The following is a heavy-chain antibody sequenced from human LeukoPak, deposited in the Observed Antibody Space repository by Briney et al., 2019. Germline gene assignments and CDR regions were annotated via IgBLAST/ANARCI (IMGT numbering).Heavy chain of an antibody. Sequence: ASVKVSCKASGYTFTSYGISWVRQAPGQGLEWMGWISAYNGNTNYAQKFQGRVTMTEDTSTDTAYMELSSLRSEDTAVYYCATVYYDSSGYYGWGQGTLVTVSS. V-gene: IGHV1-18*01. CDR3: ATVYYDSSGYYG. CDR1: GYTFTSYG. CDR2: ISAYNGNT. D-gene: IGHD3-22*01. J-gene: IGHJ4*02.